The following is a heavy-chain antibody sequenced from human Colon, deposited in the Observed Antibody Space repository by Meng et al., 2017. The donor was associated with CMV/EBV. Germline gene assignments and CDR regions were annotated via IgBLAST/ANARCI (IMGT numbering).Heavy chain of an antibody. J-gene: IGHJ6*02. D-gene: IGHD2-15*01. CDR1: GFTFDRYP. CDR3: AKWRGYGNGMDV. V-gene: IGHV3-23*01. Sequence: GGSLRLSCVGSGFTFDRYPISWVRQVPGKGLEWVSSVGDSGGSTWYADSVKGRFTISRDDSKSTVHLQMSSLRAEDTATYYCAKWRGYGNGMDVWGQGTTVTVSS. CDR2: VGDSGGST.